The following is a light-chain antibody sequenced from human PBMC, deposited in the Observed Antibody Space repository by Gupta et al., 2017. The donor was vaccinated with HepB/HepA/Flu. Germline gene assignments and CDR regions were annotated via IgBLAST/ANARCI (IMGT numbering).Light chain of an antibody. Sequence: EIVLTQSPGTRSLSPGERATLSCRASQSISSSYLAWYQQKPGQAPRLLIYGASSRAAGVPDRFSGSGSGRDFSLTISILDPEDFAVYFCQQDGTSPWTFGQGTKVEI. CDR1: QSISSSY. CDR3: QQDGTSPWT. V-gene: IGKV3-20*01. J-gene: IGKJ1*01. CDR2: GAS.